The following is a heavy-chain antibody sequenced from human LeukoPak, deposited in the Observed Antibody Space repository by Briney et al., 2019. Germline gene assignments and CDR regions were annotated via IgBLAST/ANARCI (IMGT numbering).Heavy chain of an antibody. CDR2: ISWNSGGI. V-gene: IGHV3-9*01. J-gene: IGHJ1*01. Sequence: GGSLRLSCAASGFTFDDYAMHWVRQAPGKGLEWVSGISWNSGGIGYADSVKGRFTISRDNAKNSLYLQMNSLRAEDTALYYCAKDITYYYDSSGCFQHWGQGTLVTVSS. D-gene: IGHD3-22*01. CDR1: GFTFDDYA. CDR3: AKDITYYYDSSGCFQH.